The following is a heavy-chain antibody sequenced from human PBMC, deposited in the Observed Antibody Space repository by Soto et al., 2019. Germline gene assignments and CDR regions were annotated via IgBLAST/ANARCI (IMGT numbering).Heavy chain of an antibody. Sequence: EVQLVQSGAEVKKPGESLRISCKGSGYSFTSYWISWVRQMPGKGLEWMGRIDPSDSYTNYSPSFQGHVTISADKSISTAYLQWSSLKASDTAMYYCARPPVPAAMEYYYYGMDVWGQGTTVTVSS. J-gene: IGHJ6*02. V-gene: IGHV5-10-1*03. CDR1: GYSFTSYW. D-gene: IGHD2-2*01. CDR3: ARPPVPAAMEYYYYGMDV. CDR2: IDPSDSYT.